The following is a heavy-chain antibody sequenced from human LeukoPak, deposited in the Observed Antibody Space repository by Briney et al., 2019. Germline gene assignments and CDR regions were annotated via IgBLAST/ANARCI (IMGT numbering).Heavy chain of an antibody. V-gene: IGHV3-66*04. D-gene: IGHD4-23*01. Sequence: GGSLRLSCAASGFTVSSNYMSWVRQAPGKGLEWVSVIYSGGSTYYADSVKGRFTISRDNAKNSLYLQMNSLRDEDTAVYYCARHDYGGNSGDYWGQGTLVTVSS. CDR1: GFTVSSNY. CDR2: IYSGGST. CDR3: ARHDYGGNSGDY. J-gene: IGHJ4*02.